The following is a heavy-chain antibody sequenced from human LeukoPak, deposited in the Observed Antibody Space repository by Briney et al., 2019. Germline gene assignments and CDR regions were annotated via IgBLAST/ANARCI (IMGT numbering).Heavy chain of an antibody. J-gene: IGHJ4*02. CDR3: ANLYDSRGNYQERKETFTN. V-gene: IGHV4-39*01. CDR1: GGSISSSSYY. Sequence: PSETLSLTCTVSGGSISSSSYYWGWIRQPPGKGLQWIGSIYYSGSTYYNPSLKSRVTISVDTSKNQFTLKLSSVTAADTPVYYGANLYDSRGNYQERKETFTNGGKGTL. D-gene: IGHD3-22*01. CDR2: IYYSGST.